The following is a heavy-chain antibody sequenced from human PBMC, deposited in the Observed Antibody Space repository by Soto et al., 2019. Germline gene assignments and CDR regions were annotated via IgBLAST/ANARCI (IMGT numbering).Heavy chain of an antibody. CDR3: ARRHLAVAVSPWFDP. Sequence: QVTLKELGPVLVKPTEALTLRCTVSGLSITDSEMGVSWIRQPPGQPLEWLAHIDSSGEKSYRTFLKSRLAISKDTSKSHIVLTMTNMDPADTATYYCARRHLAVAVSPWFDPWGQGIPVTVSS. V-gene: IGHV2-26*01. CDR1: GLSITDSEMG. J-gene: IGHJ5*02. D-gene: IGHD6-19*01. CDR2: IDSSGEK.